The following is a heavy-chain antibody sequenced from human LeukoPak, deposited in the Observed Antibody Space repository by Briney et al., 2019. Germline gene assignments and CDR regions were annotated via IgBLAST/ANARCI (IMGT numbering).Heavy chain of an antibody. CDR1: GFTFDDYA. D-gene: IGHD4-11*01. CDR2: ISWNSGSI. V-gene: IGHV3-9*01. J-gene: IGHJ6*03. CDR3: AKTYRAVTTYYYYYMDV. Sequence: PGGSLRLSCAASGFTFDDYAIHWVRQAPGKGLEWVSGISWNSGSIGYADSVKGRFTISRDNAKNSLYLQMNSLRAEDTAVYYCAKTYRAVTTYYYYYMDVWGKGTMVTVSS.